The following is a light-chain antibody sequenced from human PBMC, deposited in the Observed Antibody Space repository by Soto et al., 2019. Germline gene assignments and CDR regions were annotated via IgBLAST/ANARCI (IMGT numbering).Light chain of an antibody. V-gene: IGKV1-5*03. CDR1: QSISSW. J-gene: IGKJ1*01. Sequence: DIQMTQSPSTLSASVGDRVTITCRASQSISSWLAWYQQKPWKAPKLLIYKASSLESGVPSRCSGSGSGTEFTLSISSLQPDDSATYYCQQYNSYWLTFGQGTKVEIK. CDR3: QQYNSYWLT. CDR2: KAS.